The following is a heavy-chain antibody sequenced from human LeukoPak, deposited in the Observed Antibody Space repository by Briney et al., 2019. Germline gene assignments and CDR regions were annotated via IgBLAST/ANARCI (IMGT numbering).Heavy chain of an antibody. V-gene: IGHV4-59*08. J-gene: IGHJ4*02. D-gene: IGHD2-15*01. CDR3: ARGGGGAATTDY. CDR1: GGSISSYY. CDR2: IYYSGST. Sequence: SETLSLTCTVSGGSISSYYWSWIRQPPGKGLEWIGYIYYSGSTNYNPSLKSRVTISVDTSKNQFSLKLSSVTAADTAVYYCARGGGGAATTDYWGQGTLVTVSS.